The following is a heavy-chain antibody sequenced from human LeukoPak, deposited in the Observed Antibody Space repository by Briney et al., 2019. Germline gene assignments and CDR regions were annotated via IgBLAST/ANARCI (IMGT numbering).Heavy chain of an antibody. CDR3: ARHGATTTRYYYYYYYMDV. V-gene: IGHV4-39*01. CDR1: GGSISSSSYY. D-gene: IGHD5-12*01. J-gene: IGHJ6*03. CDR2: IHYSGST. Sequence: PSETLSLTCTVSGGSISSSSYYWGWIRQPPGKGLEWIGSIHYSGSTYYNPSLKSRVTISVDTSKNQFSLKLCSVTAADTAVYYCARHGATTTRYYYYYYYMDVWGKGTTVTVSS.